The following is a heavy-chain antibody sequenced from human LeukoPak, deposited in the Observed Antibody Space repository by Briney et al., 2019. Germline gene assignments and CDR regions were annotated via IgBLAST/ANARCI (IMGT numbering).Heavy chain of an antibody. CDR2: IYYDGST. D-gene: IGHD6-13*01. Sequence: SETLSLTCTVSGGAISSYYWSWIRQPPGKGLEYIGYIYYDGSTNSNPSLKSRVTISVDTSKNQFSLKLSSVTAADTAVYYCAKVLAAAARSFDYWGQGTLVTVSS. V-gene: IGHV4-59*13. CDR3: AKVLAAAARSFDY. CDR1: GGAISSYY. J-gene: IGHJ4*02.